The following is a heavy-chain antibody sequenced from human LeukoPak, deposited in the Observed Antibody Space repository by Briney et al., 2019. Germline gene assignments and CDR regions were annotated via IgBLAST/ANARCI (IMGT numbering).Heavy chain of an antibody. CDR3: ARILYYYDSSGPGEYWYFDL. CDR2: IIPIFGTA. V-gene: IGHV1-69*13. D-gene: IGHD3-22*01. Sequence: GASVKVSCKASGGTFSSYAISWVRQAPGQGLEWMGGIIPIFGTANYAQKFQGRVTITADESTSTAYMELSSLRSEDTAVYYCARILYYYDSSGPGEYWYFDLWGCGTLVTVSS. J-gene: IGHJ2*01. CDR1: GGTFSSYA.